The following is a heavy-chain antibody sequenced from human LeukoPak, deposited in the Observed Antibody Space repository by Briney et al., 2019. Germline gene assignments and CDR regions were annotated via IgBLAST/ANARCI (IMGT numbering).Heavy chain of an antibody. CDR1: GLTFSSYA. Sequence: GGSLRLSCVVSGLTFSSYAMSWVRQAPGKGLDWVSAISASGGSTYYPDSVKGRFTISRDNSKNTVYLQLNSLRGEDTAIYYCAPNWNLDYWGQGSLVTVSS. V-gene: IGHV3-23*01. D-gene: IGHD1-1*01. J-gene: IGHJ4*02. CDR3: APNWNLDY. CDR2: ISASGGST.